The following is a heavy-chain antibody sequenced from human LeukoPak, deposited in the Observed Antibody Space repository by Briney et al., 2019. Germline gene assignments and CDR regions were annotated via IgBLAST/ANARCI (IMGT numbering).Heavy chain of an antibody. CDR1: EFTFNNA. CDR2: IRGSDGNT. CDR3: ARGGYYYYYAMDV. V-gene: IGHV3-23*01. Sequence: GGSLRLSCAASEFTFNNAMRWVRRAPGKGLEWVSTIRGSDGNTYYADSVKGRFTISRDISKNTLYLQMNSLRAEDTAVYFCARGGYYYYYAMDVWGQGTTVTVSS. D-gene: IGHD3-16*01. J-gene: IGHJ6*02.